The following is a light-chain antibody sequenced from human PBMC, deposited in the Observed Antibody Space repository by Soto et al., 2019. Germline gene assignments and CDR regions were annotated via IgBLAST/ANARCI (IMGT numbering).Light chain of an antibody. V-gene: IGKV3-11*01. Sequence: EIVLTQSPGTLSLSPGERATLSCRASQSVSSYLAWYQQKPGQAPRLLIYDASNRATGIPARFSGSGSGTDFTLTISSLEPEDFAVYYCQQRSNWPTFGQGTLLEIK. CDR3: QQRSNWPT. CDR1: QSVSSY. J-gene: IGKJ5*01. CDR2: DAS.